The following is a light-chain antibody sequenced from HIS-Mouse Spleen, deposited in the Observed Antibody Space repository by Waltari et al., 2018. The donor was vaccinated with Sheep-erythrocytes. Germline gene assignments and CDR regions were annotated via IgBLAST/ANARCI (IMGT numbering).Light chain of an antibody. V-gene: IGLV1-40*01. J-gene: IGLJ2*01. Sequence: QSVLTQPPSVSGAPGQRVTISCTGSSSNIGAGHDVHWYQQLPGTAPKLLIYGNINRPSGVPGRFPGSKPGTSASLAITGLQAEDEADYYCQSYDSSLSAVVFGGGTKLTVL. CDR1: SSNIGAGHD. CDR2: GNI. CDR3: QSYDSSLSAVV.